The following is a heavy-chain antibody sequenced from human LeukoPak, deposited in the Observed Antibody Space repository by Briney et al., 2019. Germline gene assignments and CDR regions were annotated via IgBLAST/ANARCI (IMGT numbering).Heavy chain of an antibody. V-gene: IGHV3-21*01. CDR2: TSGSSSYI. Sequence: PGGSLRLSCAASGFTFSTYSMNWVRQAPGKGLEWVSSTSGSSSYIYYADSVRGRFTISRDNAKNSLYLQMNSLRAEDTAVYYCARGQSYGWFDPWGQGTLVTVSS. CDR1: GFTFSTYS. CDR3: ARGQSYGWFDP. J-gene: IGHJ5*02. D-gene: IGHD5-18*01.